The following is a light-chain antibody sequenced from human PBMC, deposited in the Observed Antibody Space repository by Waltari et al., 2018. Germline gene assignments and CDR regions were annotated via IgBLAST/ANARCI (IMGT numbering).Light chain of an antibody. CDR2: HAS. V-gene: IGKV3D-20*02. J-gene: IGKJ1*01. CDR3: QQSYMTPRT. Sequence: DIVLTQSPGTLSLSPGERASLSCRASQSITNNYLAWYQQIPGQAPRVLIYHASTRANGIPDRFSGSGSGTDFTLTISRLEPEDFAIYYCQQSYMTPRTFGRGTKVEV. CDR1: QSITNNY.